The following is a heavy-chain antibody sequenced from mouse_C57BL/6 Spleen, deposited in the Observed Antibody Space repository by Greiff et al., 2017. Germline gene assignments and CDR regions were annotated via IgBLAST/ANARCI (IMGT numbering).Heavy chain of an antibody. Sequence: QVQLKESGAELARPGASVKLSCKASGYTFTSYGISWVKQRTGQGLEWIGEIYPRSGNTYYNEKFKGKATLTADKSSSTAYMELRSLTAEDSAVYFCASNDGFAYWGQGTLVTVSA. V-gene: IGHV1-81*01. CDR1: GYTFTSYG. D-gene: IGHD2-12*01. CDR3: ASNDGFAY. J-gene: IGHJ3*01. CDR2: IYPRSGNT.